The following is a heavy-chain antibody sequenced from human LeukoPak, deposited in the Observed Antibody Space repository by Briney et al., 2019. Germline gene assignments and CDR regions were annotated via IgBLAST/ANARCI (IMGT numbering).Heavy chain of an antibody. CDR3: ARDPLIVVVPAAYYPIFDY. Sequence: SETLSLTRTVSGGSISSYYWSWIRQPPGKGLEWIGYIYYSGSTNYNPSLKSRVTISVDTSKNQFSLKLSSVTAADTAVYYCARDPLIVVVPAAYYPIFDYWGQGTLVTVSS. V-gene: IGHV4-59*12. D-gene: IGHD2-2*01. CDR2: IYYSGST. CDR1: GGSISSYY. J-gene: IGHJ4*02.